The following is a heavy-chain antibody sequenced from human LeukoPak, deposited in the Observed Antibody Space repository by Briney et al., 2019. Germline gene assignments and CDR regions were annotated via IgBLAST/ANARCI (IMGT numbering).Heavy chain of an antibody. Sequence: GGSLQISCQGSGYRFSSYWIAWVRKLPGEGLEWMGIIYPGESDTRYSPSFQGQVTISADKSINTAYLQWSSLKASDTAMYYSASQVRYSSSFDYWGQGTLVTVSS. CDR1: GYRFSSYW. CDR3: ASQVRYSSSFDY. D-gene: IGHD5-18*01. V-gene: IGHV5-51*01. J-gene: IGHJ4*02. CDR2: IYPGESDT.